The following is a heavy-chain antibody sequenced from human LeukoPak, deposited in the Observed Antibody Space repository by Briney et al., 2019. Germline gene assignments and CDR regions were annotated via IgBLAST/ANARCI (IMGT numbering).Heavy chain of an antibody. V-gene: IGHV3-53*01. CDR2: IYSGGST. D-gene: IGHD6-19*01. CDR1: GGSFSGYY. Sequence: ETLSLACAVYGGSFSGYYWSWIRQAPGKGLEWVSVIYSGGSTYYADSVKGRFTISRDNSKNTLYLQMNSLRAEDTAVYYCATEIAVAGTGNWFDPWGQGTLVTVSS. CDR3: ATEIAVAGTGNWFDP. J-gene: IGHJ5*02.